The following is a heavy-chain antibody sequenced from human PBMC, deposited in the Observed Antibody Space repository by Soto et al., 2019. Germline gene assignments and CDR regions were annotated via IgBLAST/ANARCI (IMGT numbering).Heavy chain of an antibody. D-gene: IGHD2-2*01. CDR3: ARDIVVVPAAISDYYGMDV. CDR1: GFTFSSYS. Sequence: PGGSLRLSCAASGFTFSSYSMNWVRQAPGKGLEWVSSISSSSSYIYYADSVKGRFTISRDNAKNSLYLQMNSLRAEDTAVYYCARDIVVVPAAISDYYGMDVWGQGTTVTVSS. V-gene: IGHV3-21*01. CDR2: ISSSSSYI. J-gene: IGHJ6*02.